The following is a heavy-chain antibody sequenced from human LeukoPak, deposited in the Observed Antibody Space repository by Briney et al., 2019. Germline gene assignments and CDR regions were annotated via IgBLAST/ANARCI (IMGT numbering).Heavy chain of an antibody. CDR3: ARWGYGDYVIDY. Sequence: SETLSLTCTVSGGSISTYYWSWIRQPPGKGLEWIGYVYYSGSTNYNPSLMSRVTISVDTSENQFSLKLSSVTAADTAVYYCARWGYGDYVIDYWGQGTLVTVSS. CDR1: GGSISTYY. CDR2: VYYSGST. V-gene: IGHV4-59*08. D-gene: IGHD4-17*01. J-gene: IGHJ4*02.